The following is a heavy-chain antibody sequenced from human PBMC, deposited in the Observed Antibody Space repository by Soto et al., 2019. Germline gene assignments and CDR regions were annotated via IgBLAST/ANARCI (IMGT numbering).Heavy chain of an antibody. CDR3: ARVEIAVAGPRARNYYYGMDV. J-gene: IGHJ6*02. CDR2: IIPIFGTA. Sequence: GASVKVSCTASGGTFSSYAISWVRQAXGQGLXXXGGIIPIFGTANYAQTFQGRVTITADESTSTAYMELSSLRSEDTAVYYCARVEIAVAGPRARNYYYGMDVWGQGTTVTVSS. D-gene: IGHD6-19*01. CDR1: GGTFSSYA. V-gene: IGHV1-69*13.